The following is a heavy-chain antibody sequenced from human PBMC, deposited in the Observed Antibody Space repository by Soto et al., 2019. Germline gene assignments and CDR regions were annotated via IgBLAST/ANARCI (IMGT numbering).Heavy chain of an antibody. CDR3: ARDYGDYGLDY. CDR2: INPSGGST. J-gene: IGHJ4*02. CDR1: GYTFTSYY. D-gene: IGHD4-17*01. V-gene: IGHV1-46*01. Sequence: QVQLVQSGAEVKKPGASVKVSCKASGYTFTSYYMHWVRQAPGQGLEWMGIINPSGGSTSYAQKFQGRVTMTRDTSTSTVYMELSSLRSEDTVVYYCARDYGDYGLDYWGQGTLVTVSS.